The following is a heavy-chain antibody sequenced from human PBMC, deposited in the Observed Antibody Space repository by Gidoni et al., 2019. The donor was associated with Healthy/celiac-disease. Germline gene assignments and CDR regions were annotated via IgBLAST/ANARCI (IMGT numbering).Heavy chain of an antibody. D-gene: IGHD1-1*01. V-gene: IGHV3-49*04. CDR1: GFTVGDYA. CDR2: SRSKAYGGTT. CDR3: TRDYPGRGGKSYYYGMDV. J-gene: IGHJ6*02. Sequence: EVQLVESGGGLVQPGRSLRLSCTASGFTVGDYAMSWVRQAPGKGLEWVGFSRSKAYGGTTEYAASVKGRFTISRDDSKSIAYLQINSLKTEDTAVYYCTRDYPGRGGKSYYYGMDVWGQGTTVTVSS.